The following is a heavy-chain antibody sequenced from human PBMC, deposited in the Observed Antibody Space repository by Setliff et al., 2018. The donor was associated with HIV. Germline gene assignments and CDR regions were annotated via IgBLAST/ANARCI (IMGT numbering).Heavy chain of an antibody. V-gene: IGHV1-2*02. CDR1: GGTFSSYA. D-gene: IGHD2-15*01. CDR2: INPNTGGT. J-gene: IGHJ3*02. CDR3: ARDQTPLDAFDI. Sequence: GASVKVSCKASGGTFSSYAISWVRQAPGQGLEWMGWINPNTGGTNYAQKFQGRVTMTRDTSISTAYMELRRLRSDDTAMYYCARDQTPLDAFDIWGQGTMVTVSS.